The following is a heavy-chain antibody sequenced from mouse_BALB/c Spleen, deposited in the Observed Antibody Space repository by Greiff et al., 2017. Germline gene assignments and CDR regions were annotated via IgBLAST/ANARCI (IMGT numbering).Heavy chain of an antibody. CDR1: GYAFTNYL. CDR2: INPGSGGT. V-gene: IGHV1-54*01. CDR3: ARNYYGSSYGYYAMDY. J-gene: IGHJ4*01. D-gene: IGHD1-1*01. Sequence: QVQLQQSGAELVRPGTSVKVSCKASGYAFTNYLIEWVKQRPGQGLEWIGVINPGSGGTNYNEKFKGKATLTADKSSSTAYMQLSSLTSDDSAVYFCARNYYGSSYGYYAMDYWGQGTSVTVSS.